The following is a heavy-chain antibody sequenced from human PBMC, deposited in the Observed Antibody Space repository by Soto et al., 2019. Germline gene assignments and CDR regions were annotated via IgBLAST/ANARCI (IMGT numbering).Heavy chain of an antibody. CDR2: IYSGGST. Sequence: GGAPRLSCSGSGFTVRNNFMSRGRQAPGEGLVWFLLIYSGGSTFYADSVKGRFTISRDNSKNTLYLQMNSLRAEDTAVYYCARGLRYFDWLLPTPYYFDYWGQGTLVTVSS. D-gene: IGHD3-9*01. CDR3: ARGLRYFDWLLPTPYYFDY. CDR1: GFTVRNNF. J-gene: IGHJ4*02. V-gene: IGHV3-66*01.